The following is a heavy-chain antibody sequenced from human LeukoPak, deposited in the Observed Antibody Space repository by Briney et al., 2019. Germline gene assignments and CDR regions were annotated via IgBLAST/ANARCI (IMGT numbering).Heavy chain of an antibody. Sequence: GAAVKVSCKASVGTFSSYAISWVRQAPGQGLQWVGWINPNSGDTHYAQMFQGRVTMTRDTSINTAYMELRRVRSDDTAVYYCAKSAQYSSAWFTGSFDYWGQGTLVTVSS. CDR2: INPNSGDT. D-gene: IGHD6-13*01. CDR3: AKSAQYSSAWFTGSFDY. J-gene: IGHJ4*02. CDR1: VGTFSSYA. V-gene: IGHV1-2*02.